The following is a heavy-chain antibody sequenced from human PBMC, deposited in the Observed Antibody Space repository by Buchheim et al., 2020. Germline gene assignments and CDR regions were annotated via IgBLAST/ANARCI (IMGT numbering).Heavy chain of an antibody. D-gene: IGHD6-19*01. CDR2: ISYDGSNK. CDR3: AKSVRDGMDV. V-gene: IGHV3-30*18. CDR1: GFTFSSYG. Sequence: QVQLVESGGGVVQPGRSLRLSCAASGFTFSSYGMHWVRQAPGKGLEWVAVISYDGSNKYYADSVKGRFTISRDNSKTTLYLQMNSLRAEDTAVYYCAKSVRDGMDVWGQGTT. J-gene: IGHJ6*02.